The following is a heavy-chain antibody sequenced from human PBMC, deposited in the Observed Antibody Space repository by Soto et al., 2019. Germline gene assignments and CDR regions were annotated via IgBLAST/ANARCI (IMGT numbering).Heavy chain of an antibody. CDR2: IIPIFGTA. Sequence: QVQLVQSGAEVKKPGSSVKVSCKASGGTFSSYAISWVRQAPGQGLEWMGGIIPIFGTANYAQKFQGRVTITADESTSTAYMELSSLRSEDTAVYYCARDPIAAAGDLDYYYYGMDVWGHGTTVTVSS. J-gene: IGHJ6*02. CDR1: GGTFSSYA. V-gene: IGHV1-69*12. D-gene: IGHD6-13*01. CDR3: ARDPIAAAGDLDYYYYGMDV.